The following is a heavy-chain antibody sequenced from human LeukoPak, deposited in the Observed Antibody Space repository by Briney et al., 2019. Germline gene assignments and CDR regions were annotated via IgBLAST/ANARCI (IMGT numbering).Heavy chain of an antibody. CDR1: GYTFTSYD. CDR2: MNPNSGNT. V-gene: IGHV1-8*03. CDR3: ARTGDYDFWSGYPTEYYFDY. D-gene: IGHD3-3*01. J-gene: IGHJ4*02. Sequence: ASVKVSCKASGYTFTSYDINWVRQATGQGLEWMGWMNPNSGNTGYAQKFQGRVTITRNTSISTAYMELSSLRSEDTAVYYCARTGDYDFWSGYPTEYYFDYWGQGTLVTVSS.